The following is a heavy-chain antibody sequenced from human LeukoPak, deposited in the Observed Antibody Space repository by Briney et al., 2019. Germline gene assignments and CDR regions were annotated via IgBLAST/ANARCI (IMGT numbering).Heavy chain of an antibody. V-gene: IGHV3-48*04. CDR1: GFTFSIYS. J-gene: IGHJ4*02. Sequence: GGSLRLSCAASGFTFSIYSMNWVRQAPGKGLEWISYINSDSDTMYYADSVKGRFTISRDNAKNSLFLQMNSLRADDTAVYYCARAYYRAAAEGLDYWGQGTLVTVSS. CDR2: INSDSDTM. D-gene: IGHD6-13*01. CDR3: ARAYYRAAAEGLDY.